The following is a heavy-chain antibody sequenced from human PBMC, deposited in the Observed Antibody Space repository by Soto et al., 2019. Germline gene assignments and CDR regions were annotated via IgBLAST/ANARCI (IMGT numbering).Heavy chain of an antibody. CDR2: INPNSGGT. V-gene: IGHV1-2*04. J-gene: IGHJ5*02. CDR3: ARGSRSWAGTMGSFFDP. CDR1: GYTFTGYY. Sequence: ASVKVSCKASGYTFTGYYMHWVRQAPGQGLEWMGWINPNSGGTNYAQKFQGWVTMTRDTSISTAYMELSRLRSDDTAVYYCARGSRSWAGTMGSFFDPWGQGTLVTVSS. D-gene: IGHD1-7*01.